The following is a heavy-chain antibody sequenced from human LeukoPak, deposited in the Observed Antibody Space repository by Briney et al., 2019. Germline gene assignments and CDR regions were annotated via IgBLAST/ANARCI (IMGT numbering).Heavy chain of an antibody. CDR2: ISSRSSTI. Sequence: PGGSLRLSCAASGFTVSSNYMSWVRQAPGKGLEWVSYISSRSSTIYYAASVEGRFTISRDNAKNSLYLQMNNLRAEDTAVYYCVSGGLARFLECRGDYWGQGTLVTVSS. D-gene: IGHD3-3*01. CDR1: GFTVSSNY. J-gene: IGHJ4*02. CDR3: VSGGLARFLECRGDY. V-gene: IGHV3-48*01.